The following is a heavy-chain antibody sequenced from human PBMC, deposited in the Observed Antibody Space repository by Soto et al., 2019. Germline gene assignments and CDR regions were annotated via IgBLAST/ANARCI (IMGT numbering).Heavy chain of an antibody. CDR2: IYYSGST. CDR1: GGSISSGSYY. J-gene: IGHJ4*02. D-gene: IGHD3-10*01. Sequence: SETLSLTCTVSGGSISSGSYYWGWIRQPPGKGLEWIGSIYYSGSTYYNPSLKSRVTISVDTSKNQFSLKLSSVTAADTAVYYCARRKEWFGELIPPYFAYWGQGTLVTVSS. V-gene: IGHV4-39*01. CDR3: ARRKEWFGELIPPYFAY.